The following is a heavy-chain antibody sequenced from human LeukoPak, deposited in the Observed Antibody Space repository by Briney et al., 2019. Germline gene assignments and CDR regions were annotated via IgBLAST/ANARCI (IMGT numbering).Heavy chain of an antibody. CDR2: ISSSSSYI. CDR3: ARTAASDAFDI. CDR1: GFTFSSYW. V-gene: IGHV3-21*01. J-gene: IGHJ3*02. Sequence: GGSLRLSCAASGFTFSSYWMSWVRQAPGKGLEWVSSISSSSSYIYYADSVKGRFTISRDNAKNSLYLQMNSLRAEDTAVYYCARTAASDAFDIWGQGTMVTVSS. D-gene: IGHD6-13*01.